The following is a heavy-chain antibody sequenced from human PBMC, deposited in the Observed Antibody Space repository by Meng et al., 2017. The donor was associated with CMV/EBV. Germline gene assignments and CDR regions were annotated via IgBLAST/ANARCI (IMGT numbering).Heavy chain of an antibody. D-gene: IGHD3-3*01. CDR2: ISWDGGST. CDR1: GFTFDDYT. Sequence: GSLRLSCAASGFTFDDYTMHWVRQAPGKGLEWVSLISWDGGSTYYADSVKGRFTISRDNSKNSLYLQMNSLRTEDTALYYCAKDISLRFLEWRAYGMDVWGQGTTVTVSS. CDR3: AKDISLRFLEWRAYGMDV. V-gene: IGHV3-43*01. J-gene: IGHJ6*02.